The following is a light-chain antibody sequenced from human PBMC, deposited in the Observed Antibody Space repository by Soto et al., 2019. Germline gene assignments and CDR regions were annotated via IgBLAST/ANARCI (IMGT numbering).Light chain of an antibody. Sequence: QSVLTQPASVSGSPGQSITVSCTGTSSDVGGYKYVSWYQHHPGRAPKLMIYEVSNRPSGVSHRFSGSKSGNTASLTISGLQAEDEAYYYCSSYTTSTSFILFGGGTKLTVL. CDR3: SSYTTSTSFIL. CDR1: SSDVGGYKY. J-gene: IGLJ2*01. CDR2: EVS. V-gene: IGLV2-14*01.